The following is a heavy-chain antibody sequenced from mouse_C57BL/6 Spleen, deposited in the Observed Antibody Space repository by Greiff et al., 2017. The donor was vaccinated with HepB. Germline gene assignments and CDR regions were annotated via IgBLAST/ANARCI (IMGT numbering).Heavy chain of an antibody. CDR2: IYPSDSET. Sequence: QVQLQQPGAELVRPGSSVKLSCKASGYTFTSYWMDWVKQRPGQGLEWIGNIYPSDSETHYNQKFKDKATLTVDKSSSTAYMQLSSLTSEDSAVYYCARRRVYYGSSYWYFDVWGTGTTVTVSS. CDR3: ARRRVYYGSSYWYFDV. J-gene: IGHJ1*03. D-gene: IGHD1-1*01. V-gene: IGHV1-61*01. CDR1: GYTFTSYW.